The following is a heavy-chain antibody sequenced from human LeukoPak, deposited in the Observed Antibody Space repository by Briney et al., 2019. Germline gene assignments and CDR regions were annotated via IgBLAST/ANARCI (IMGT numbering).Heavy chain of an antibody. CDR2: IYHSGST. V-gene: IGHV4-38-2*01. J-gene: IGHJ4*02. CDR3: ARVYCSGGSCYTYYFDY. CDR1: GYSISSGYY. D-gene: IGHD2-15*01. Sequence: SETLSLTCAVSGYSISSGYYWAWIRQPPGKGLEWIGRIYHSGSTYYTPSLKSRVTISVDTSKNQFSLKLSSVTAADTAVYYCARVYCSGGSCYTYYFDYWGQGTLVTVSS.